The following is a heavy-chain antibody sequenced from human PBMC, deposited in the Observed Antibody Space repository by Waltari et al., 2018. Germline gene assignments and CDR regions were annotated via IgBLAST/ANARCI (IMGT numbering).Heavy chain of an antibody. Sequence: QVQLQQWGAGLLKPSETLSLTCAVYGGSFSGYYWSWIRQPPGKGLEWIGEINHSGSTNYKPSLKSRVTISVDTSKNQFSLKLSSVTAADTAVYYCAREPYSSGWYRYFQHWGQGTLVTVSS. CDR1: GGSFSGYY. CDR3: AREPYSSGWYRYFQH. CDR2: INHSGST. D-gene: IGHD6-19*01. J-gene: IGHJ1*01. V-gene: IGHV4-34*01.